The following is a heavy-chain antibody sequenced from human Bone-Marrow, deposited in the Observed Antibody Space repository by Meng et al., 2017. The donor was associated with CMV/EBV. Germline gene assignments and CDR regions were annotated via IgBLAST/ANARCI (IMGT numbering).Heavy chain of an antibody. J-gene: IGHJ4*02. CDR3: ARDVYYDLGD. CDR2: MNPNNGDT. D-gene: IGHD3-3*01. V-gene: IGHV1-8*01. Sequence: ASVKVSCKASGYTFTSFDINWVRQATGQGLEWMGRMNPNNGDTVYAQNFQGRVTMTRNTSITTAYLELSSLRSEDTAVYYCARDVYYDLGDWGQGTLVTFPS. CDR1: GYTFTSFD.